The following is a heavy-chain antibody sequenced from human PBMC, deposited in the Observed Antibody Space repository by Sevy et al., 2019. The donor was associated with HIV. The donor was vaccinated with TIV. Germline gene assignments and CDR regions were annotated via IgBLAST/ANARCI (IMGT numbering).Heavy chain of an antibody. Sequence: SETLSLTCTVSGGSISSYYWSWIRQPPGKGLEWIGYIYYSGSTNSNPSLKSRVTISVDTSKNQFSLKLSSVTAADTAVYYCARHGNWGFSDYWGQGTLVTVSS. V-gene: IGHV4-59*08. CDR1: GGSISSYY. CDR2: IYYSGST. J-gene: IGHJ4*02. CDR3: ARHGNWGFSDY. D-gene: IGHD7-27*01.